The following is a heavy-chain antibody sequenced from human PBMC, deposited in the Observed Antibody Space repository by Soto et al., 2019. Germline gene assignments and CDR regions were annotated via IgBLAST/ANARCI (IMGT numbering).Heavy chain of an antibody. CDR3: ARDTHCSSTSCSPDRYFDY. CDR1: GGSISSGDYY. J-gene: IGHJ4*02. D-gene: IGHD2-2*01. CDR2: IYYSGST. Sequence: PSETLSLTCTVSGGSISSGDYYWRWIRQPPGKGLEWIGYIYYSGSTYYNPSLKSRVTISVDTSKNQFSLKLSSVTAADTAVYYCARDTHCSSTSCSPDRYFDYWGQGTLVTVS. V-gene: IGHV4-30-4*01.